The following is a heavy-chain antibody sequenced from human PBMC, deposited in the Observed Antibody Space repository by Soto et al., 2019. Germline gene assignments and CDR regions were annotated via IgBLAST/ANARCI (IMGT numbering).Heavy chain of an antibody. CDR1: GGSFSGYY. D-gene: IGHD5-18*01. Sequence: SETLSLTCAVYGGSFSGYYWSWIRQPPGKGLEWIGEINHSGSTNYNPSLKSRVTISVDTSKNQFSLKLSSVTAADTAVYYCARDNGYSYGYTLDHWGQGTLVTVS. CDR2: INHSGST. J-gene: IGHJ4*02. CDR3: ARDNGYSYGYTLDH. V-gene: IGHV4-34*01.